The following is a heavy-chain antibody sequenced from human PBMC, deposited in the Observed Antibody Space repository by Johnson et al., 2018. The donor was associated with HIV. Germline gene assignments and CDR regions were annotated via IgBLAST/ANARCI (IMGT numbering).Heavy chain of an antibody. V-gene: IGHV3-33*01. Sequence: VQLVESGGGVVQPGRSLRLSCAASGFTFSSYGMHWVRQAPGKGLEWVAVIWFDGSNKYYADSVKGLFTISRDNSKTTLYLQMGSLSAEDMAVYYCARDEGPDSSSWIHAFDIWGQGTMVTVSS. CDR3: ARDEGPDSSSWIHAFDI. D-gene: IGHD6-13*01. CDR2: IWFDGSNK. J-gene: IGHJ3*02. CDR1: GFTFSSYG.